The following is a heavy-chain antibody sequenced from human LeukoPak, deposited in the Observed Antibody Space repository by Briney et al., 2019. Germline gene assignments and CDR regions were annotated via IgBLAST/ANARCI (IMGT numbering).Heavy chain of an antibody. CDR2: ISSNGGST. CDR1: GFTFSSYA. J-gene: IGHJ4*02. V-gene: IGHV3-64*04. Sequence: GGSLRLSCSASGFTFSSYAMHWVRQAPGKGLEYVSAISSNGGSTYYADSVKGRFTISRDNSKNTVYLQMNSLRAEDTAVYYCARDGPHHDFDYWGQGALVTVSS. CDR3: ARDGPHHDFDY.